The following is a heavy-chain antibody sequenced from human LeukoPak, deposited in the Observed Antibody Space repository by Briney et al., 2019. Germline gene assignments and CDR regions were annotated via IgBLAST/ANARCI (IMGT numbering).Heavy chain of an antibody. CDR3: ARTRYSSSWYFGY. Sequence: PGGSLRLSCAASGFTVSSNYMSWVRQAPGKGLEWVSVIYSGGSTYYADSVKGRFTISRDNSKNTLYLQMNSLRAEDTAVYYCARTRYSSSWYFGYWGQGTLVTVSS. D-gene: IGHD6-13*01. J-gene: IGHJ4*02. CDR2: IYSGGST. CDR1: GFTVSSNY. V-gene: IGHV3-53*01.